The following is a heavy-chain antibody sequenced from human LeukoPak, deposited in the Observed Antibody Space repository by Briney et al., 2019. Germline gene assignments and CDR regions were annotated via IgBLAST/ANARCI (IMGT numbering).Heavy chain of an antibody. V-gene: IGHV1-18*01. CDR3: ARGGDNYMDF. CDR2: IRVYNGDT. D-gene: IGHD1-1*01. J-gene: IGHJ4*02. Sequence: GASVKVSCKASGYTFTDYGLSWVRQAPGQGLEWMGWIRVYNGDTNYAQKFQGRLTVTTDPSTSTAYMELRGLRSDDTAAYYCARGGDNYMDFWGQGTLVTISS. CDR1: GYTFTDYG.